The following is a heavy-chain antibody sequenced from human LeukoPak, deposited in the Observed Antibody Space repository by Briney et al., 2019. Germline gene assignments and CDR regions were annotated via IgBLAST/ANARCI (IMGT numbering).Heavy chain of an antibody. D-gene: IGHD4-23*01. V-gene: IGHV1-24*01. Sequence: GASVKVSCKVSGYTLAELSMHWVRQAPGKGLEWMGGFAPEDGETIYAQKFQGRVTMTEDTSTDTAYMELSSLTSEDTAVYYCATYRVNDYGGTAVQYFDLWGRGTLVTVSS. CDR1: GYTLAELS. CDR3: ATYRVNDYGGTAVQYFDL. J-gene: IGHJ2*01. CDR2: FAPEDGET.